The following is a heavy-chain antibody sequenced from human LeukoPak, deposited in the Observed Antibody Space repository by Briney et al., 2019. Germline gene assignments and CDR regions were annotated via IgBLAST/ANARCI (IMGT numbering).Heavy chain of an antibody. CDR3: ARSELVGYSGYDFDY. V-gene: IGHV3-7*03. J-gene: IGHJ4*02. Sequence: PGGSLRLSCVASGFTFSNYWINWVRQSPGKGLEWVANINEDGSEGRNVASVKGRFTISRDNATKSLYLQMNSLRAEDTAVYYCARSELVGYSGYDFDYWGQGTLVTVSS. CDR1: GFTFSNYW. D-gene: IGHD5-12*01. CDR2: INEDGSEG.